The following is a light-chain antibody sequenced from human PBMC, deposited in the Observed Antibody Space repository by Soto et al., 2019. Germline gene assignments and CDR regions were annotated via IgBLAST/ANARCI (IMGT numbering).Light chain of an antibody. Sequence: QSFLAQPASVSGSAGQSITISCTGTSSDVGSYNLVSWYQQHPGKAPKLMIYEGSKRPSGVSNRFSGSKSGNTASLTISGLQAEDEADYYCFSYAGSSIYVFGTGTKVTVL. J-gene: IGLJ1*01. CDR2: EGS. CDR1: SSDVGSYNL. V-gene: IGLV2-23*01. CDR3: FSYAGSSIYV.